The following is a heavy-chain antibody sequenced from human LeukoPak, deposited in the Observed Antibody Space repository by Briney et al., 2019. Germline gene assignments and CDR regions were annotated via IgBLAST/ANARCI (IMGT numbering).Heavy chain of an antibody. Sequence: PSETLSLTCAVSGGSISSSNWWSLVRQPPGKGLEWMGEIYHSGSTNYNPSLKSRVTISVDKPKNQFSLKMSSVTAADTAVYYCARERGVAAAGDFDYWGQGTLVTVSS. CDR2: IYHSGST. CDR1: GGSISSSNW. V-gene: IGHV4-4*02. CDR3: ARERGVAAAGDFDY. J-gene: IGHJ4*02. D-gene: IGHD6-13*01.